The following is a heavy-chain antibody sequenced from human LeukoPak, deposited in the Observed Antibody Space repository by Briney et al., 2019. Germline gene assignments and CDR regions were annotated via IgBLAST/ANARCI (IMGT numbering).Heavy chain of an antibody. J-gene: IGHJ3*02. D-gene: IGHD2-15*01. CDR3: AGGGYCSGGSCYDDAFDI. CDR1: GGTFSSYA. V-gene: IGHV1-69*13. CDR2: IIPIFGTA. Sequence: GASVKVSCKASGGTFSSYAISWVRQAPGQGLEWMGGIIPIFGTANYAQKFQGRVTITADESTSTAYMELSSLRSEDTAVYYCAGGGYCSGGSCYDDAFDIWGQGTMVTVSS.